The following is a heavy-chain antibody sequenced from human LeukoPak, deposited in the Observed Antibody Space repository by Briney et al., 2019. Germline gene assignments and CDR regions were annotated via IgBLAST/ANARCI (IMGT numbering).Heavy chain of an antibody. J-gene: IGHJ6*03. CDR3: ASLMTPYSRDYYYYYMDV. CDR2: ISSSGSTI. CDR1: GFTFSSYA. D-gene: IGHD2-15*01. V-gene: IGHV3-48*04. Sequence: GGSLRLSCAASGFTFSSYAMSWVRQAPGKGLEWVSYISSSGSTIYYADSVKGRFTISRDNAKNSLYLQMNSLRAEDTAVYYCASLMTPYSRDYYYYYMDVWGKGTTVTVSS.